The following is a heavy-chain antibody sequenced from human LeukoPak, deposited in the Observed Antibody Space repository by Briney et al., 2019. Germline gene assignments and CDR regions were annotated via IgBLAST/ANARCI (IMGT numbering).Heavy chain of an antibody. V-gene: IGHV1-69*05. CDR3: ARDASGWPSHWDNWFDP. CDR1: GGTFSSYA. J-gene: IGHJ5*02. CDR2: IIPIFGTA. D-gene: IGHD7-27*01. Sequence: SVKVSCKASGGTFSSYAISWVRQAPGQGLEWMGGIIPIFGTANYAQKFQGRVTITTDESTSTAYMELSSLRSEDTAVYYCARDASGWPSHWDNWFDPWGQGTLVTVSS.